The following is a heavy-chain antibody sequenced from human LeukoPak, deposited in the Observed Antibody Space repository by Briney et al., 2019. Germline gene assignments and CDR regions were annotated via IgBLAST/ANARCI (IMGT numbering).Heavy chain of an antibody. CDR1: GYTFTSYD. CDR2: MNPNSGNT. D-gene: IGHD3-22*01. CDR3: AREFHDSSGYYYQD. J-gene: IGHJ1*01. V-gene: IGHV1-8*01. Sequence: ASVKVSCKASGYTFTSYDINWVRQATGQGLEWMGWMNPNSGNTGYAQKFQGRVTMTRNTSISTAYMELSSLRSEDTAVYYCAREFHDSSGYYYQDWGQGTLVTVSS.